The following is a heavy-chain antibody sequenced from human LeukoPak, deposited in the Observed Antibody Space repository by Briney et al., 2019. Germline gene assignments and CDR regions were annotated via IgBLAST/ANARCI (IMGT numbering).Heavy chain of an antibody. CDR3: ARDPDPQQLVSWFDP. Sequence: PSQTLSLTCTVSGGSISSYYWSWIRQPAGKGLEWIGRIYTSGSTNYNPSLKSRVTMSVDTSKNQFSLKLSSVTAADTAVYYCARDPDPQQLVSWFDPWGQGTLVTVSS. D-gene: IGHD6-13*01. J-gene: IGHJ5*02. V-gene: IGHV4-4*07. CDR2: IYTSGST. CDR1: GGSISSYY.